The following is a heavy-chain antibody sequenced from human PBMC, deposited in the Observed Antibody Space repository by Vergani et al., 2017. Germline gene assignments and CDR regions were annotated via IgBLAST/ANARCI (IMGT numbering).Heavy chain of an antibody. V-gene: IGHV3-30*02. J-gene: IGHJ4*02. D-gene: IGHD2-15*01. Sequence: QVQLVESGGGVVQSGGSLRLSCAASGFTFNSYGMHWVRQAPGKGLEWVASIRSDESRRYYGDSMEGPFTISRDNSKNTLYLQMKSLRPEDTAVYYCAIEWGGYCSGGTYYPEYWGQGTLVIVSS. CDR1: GFTFNSYG. CDR2: IRSDESRR. CDR3: AIEWGGYCSGGTYYPEY.